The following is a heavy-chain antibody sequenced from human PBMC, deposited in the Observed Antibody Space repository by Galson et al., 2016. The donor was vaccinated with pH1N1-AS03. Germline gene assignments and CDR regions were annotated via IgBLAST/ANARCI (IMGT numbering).Heavy chain of an antibody. CDR1: GFAFNFNS. CDR2: LSYAGTSE. Sequence: SLRLSCAASGFAFNFNSMHWVRQAPGKGLEWIAVLSYAGTSEYFADSVKGRFTVSRDNAKNTLYLQMSNLRVEDTAVYYCAKEGGYTFGQQHLDFWGQGTLV. D-gene: IGHD5-18*01. CDR3: AKEGGYTFGQQHLDF. V-gene: IGHV3-30*15. J-gene: IGHJ4*02.